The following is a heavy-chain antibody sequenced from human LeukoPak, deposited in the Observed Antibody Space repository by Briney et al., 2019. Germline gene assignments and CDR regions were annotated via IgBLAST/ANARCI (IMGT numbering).Heavy chain of an antibody. Sequence: GDSLKISCKASKYTFTTYWIGWVRQMPGKGLEWMGFIYPGDSDTRYSPSFQGQVTISVDKSISTAYLQWSSLKASDTGTYYCARGDVLDYWGQGTLVTVSS. CDR2: IYPGDSDT. J-gene: IGHJ4*02. D-gene: IGHD5-24*01. CDR1: KYTFTTYW. CDR3: ARGDVLDY. V-gene: IGHV5-51*01.